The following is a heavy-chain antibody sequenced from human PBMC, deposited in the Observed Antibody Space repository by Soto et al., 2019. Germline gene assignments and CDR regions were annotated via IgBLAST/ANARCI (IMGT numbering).Heavy chain of an antibody. CDR2: ITFSGATT. CDR1: EFTFKNYV. Sequence: PGGSLRLSCAASEFTFKNYVMSWVRQAPGKGLEWVSAITFSGATTYYADSVKGRFAISRDNSKATLYLQMNSLRAEDTAVYYCAKKDPWFDSWGQGTLVTVSS. CDR3: AKKDPWFDS. J-gene: IGHJ5*01. V-gene: IGHV3-23*01.